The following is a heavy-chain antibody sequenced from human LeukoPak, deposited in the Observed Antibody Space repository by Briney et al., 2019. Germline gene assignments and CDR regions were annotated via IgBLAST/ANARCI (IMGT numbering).Heavy chain of an antibody. J-gene: IGHJ2*01. Sequence: PSETLSLTCAVSGGPISSGGYSWSWIRQPPGKGLEWIGYIYHSGSTYYNPSLKSRVTISVDRSKNQFSLKLSSVTAADTAVYYCAREVAYFDLWGRGTLVTVSS. CDR2: IYHSGST. CDR1: GGPISSGGYS. CDR3: AREVAYFDL. V-gene: IGHV4-30-2*01.